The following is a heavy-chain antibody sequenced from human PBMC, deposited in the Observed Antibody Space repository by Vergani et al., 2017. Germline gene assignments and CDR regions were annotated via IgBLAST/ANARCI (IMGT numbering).Heavy chain of an antibody. V-gene: IGHV3-9*01. Sequence: EVQLVESGGGLLQPGRSLRLSCAASGFTFNEFAMHWVRQAPGKGREWVAGISWNGGIILYADSVKGRFNVSRDNGKKSLDLQMNDLRLEDTAFYYCAKSGFDSPYSMSPFFEYWGQGLLVTVSS. CDR1: GFTFNEFA. D-gene: IGHD4-11*01. CDR2: ISWNGGII. CDR3: AKSGFDSPYSMSPFFEY. J-gene: IGHJ4*02.